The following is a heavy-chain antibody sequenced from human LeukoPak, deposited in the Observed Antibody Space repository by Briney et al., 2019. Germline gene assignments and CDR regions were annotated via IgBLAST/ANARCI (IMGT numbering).Heavy chain of an antibody. CDR3: ARHAGGYSFDY. CDR2: IDFSGST. V-gene: IGHV4-59*08. D-gene: IGHD5-18*01. J-gene: IGHJ4*02. Sequence: PSETLPLTCTVSGGSISSYYWSWVRQPPGKGLEWIGYIDFSGSTNNNPSLKSRVTILVDTSKKQVSLNLSSVTAADTAVYFCARHAGGYSFDYWGQGTLVTVSS. CDR1: GGSISSYY.